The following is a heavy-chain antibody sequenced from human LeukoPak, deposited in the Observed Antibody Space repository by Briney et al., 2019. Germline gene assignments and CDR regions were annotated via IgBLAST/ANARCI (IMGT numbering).Heavy chain of an antibody. V-gene: IGHV3-30-3*01. CDR3: GGSWAG. J-gene: IGHJ3*01. D-gene: IGHD3-10*01. CDR1: GFTFSSYV. CDR2: ISYDGSNK. Sequence: PGRSLRLSCAASGFTFSSYVMHWVRQAPGKGLEWVAVISYDGSNKYYADSVKGRFTISRDNSKNTLYLQMNSLRAEDTAVYYCGGSWAGWGQGTMVTVSS.